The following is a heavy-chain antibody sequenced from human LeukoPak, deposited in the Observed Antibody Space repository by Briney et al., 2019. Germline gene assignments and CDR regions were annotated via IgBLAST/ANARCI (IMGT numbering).Heavy chain of an antibody. J-gene: IGHJ4*02. V-gene: IGHV4-34*01. CDR3: ARVRIAAADPNGY. CDR1: GGSFSGYY. D-gene: IGHD6-13*01. CDR2: INHSGST. Sequence: PSETLSLTCAVYGGSFSGYYWSWIRQPPGKGLEWIGEINHSGSTNYNPSLKSRVTISVDTSKNQFSLKLSSVTAADTAVYYCARVRIAAADPNGYWGQGTLVTVSS.